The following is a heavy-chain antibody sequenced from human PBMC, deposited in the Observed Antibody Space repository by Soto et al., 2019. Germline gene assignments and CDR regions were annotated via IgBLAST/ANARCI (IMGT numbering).Heavy chain of an antibody. CDR3: ARGSDGSGSYYKRGHWFDP. D-gene: IGHD3-10*01. V-gene: IGHV1-58*01. Sequence: SVKVSCKASGFTFTSSAFQWVRQARGQRLEWIGWIAVGSGYTNYAQRFQDRVTLTRDMSTATTYMELSSVTAADTAVYYCARGSDGSGSYYKRGHWFDPWGQGTLVTVSS. CDR1: GFTFTSSA. J-gene: IGHJ5*02. CDR2: IAVGSGYT.